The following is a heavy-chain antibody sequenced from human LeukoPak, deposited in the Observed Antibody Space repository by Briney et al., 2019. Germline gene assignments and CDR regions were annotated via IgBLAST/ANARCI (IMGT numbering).Heavy chain of an antibody. CDR2: INTNTGNP. D-gene: IGHD3-9*01. CDR3: ARDGLRYFDWLLYGPYYFDY. V-gene: IGHV7-4-1*02. CDR1: RYTVTSYA. Sequence: VASVKVSCKASRYTVTSYAVNWVRQAPGQGVEWMGWINTNTGNPTYAQGFTERFVFSLDTSVSTAYLQISSLKDEDTAVYYCARDGLRYFDWLLYGPYYFDYWGQGTLVTVSS. J-gene: IGHJ4*02.